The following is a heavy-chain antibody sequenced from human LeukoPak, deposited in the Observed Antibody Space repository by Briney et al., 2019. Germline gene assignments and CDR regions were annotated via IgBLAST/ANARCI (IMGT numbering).Heavy chain of an antibody. Sequence: ASVKVSCKASGGTFSSYAMNWVRQAPGQGLEWMGWINTNTGNPTYAQGFTGRFVFSLDTSVSTAYLQISSLKAEDTAVYYCARGGQWLAESWFDPWGQGTLVTVSS. V-gene: IGHV7-4-1*02. J-gene: IGHJ5*02. CDR3: ARGGQWLAESWFDP. D-gene: IGHD6-19*01. CDR1: GGTFSSYA. CDR2: INTNTGNP.